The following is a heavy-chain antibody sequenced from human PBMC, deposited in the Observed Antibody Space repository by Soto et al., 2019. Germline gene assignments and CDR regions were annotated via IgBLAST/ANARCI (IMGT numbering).Heavy chain of an antibody. J-gene: IGHJ4*02. D-gene: IGHD3-16*01. Sequence: PSETLSLTCSISGGSISNYFWTWIRQPPGKGLEWIGYVYYSGRTNHNPSLRSRVTISVDTSKNQFSLKLNSVTAADTAVYYCARASGGLAHFDSWGRGTLVTVPQ. V-gene: IGHV4-59*01. CDR3: ARASGGLAHFDS. CDR1: GGSISNYF. CDR2: VYYSGRT.